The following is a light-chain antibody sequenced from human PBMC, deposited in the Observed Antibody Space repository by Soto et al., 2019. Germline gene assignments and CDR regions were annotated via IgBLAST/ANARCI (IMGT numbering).Light chain of an antibody. J-gene: IGKJ4*01. CDR1: QSVSSY. Sequence: EIVLTKSPATLSLSPGERATLSCRASQSVSSYVAWYQKKPGQAPRLLIYDDSNRATGIPARFSGSGSGTVFTLNISSLDPEDFAVYYCQQRSDWPYTFGEATSVEI. V-gene: IGKV3-11*01. CDR3: QQRSDWPYT. CDR2: DDS.